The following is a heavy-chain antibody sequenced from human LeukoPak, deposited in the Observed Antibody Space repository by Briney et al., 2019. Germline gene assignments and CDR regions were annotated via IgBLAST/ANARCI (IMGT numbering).Heavy chain of an antibody. CDR3: ARDSSGYYWV. Sequence: ASVKVSCKVSGYTLTVLSMHWVRQAPGKGLEWMGGFDPEDGETIYAQKFQGRVTITADESTSTAYMGLSSLRSEDTAVYYCARDSSGYYWVWGQGTLVTVSS. J-gene: IGHJ4*02. V-gene: IGHV1-24*01. D-gene: IGHD3-22*01. CDR1: GYTLTVLS. CDR2: FDPEDGET.